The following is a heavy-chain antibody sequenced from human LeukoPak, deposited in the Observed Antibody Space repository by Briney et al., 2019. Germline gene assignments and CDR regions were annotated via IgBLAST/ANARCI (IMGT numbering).Heavy chain of an antibody. J-gene: IGHJ4*02. CDR3: ARVGYCSSTSCYTVDY. CDR1: GFTFSSYA. D-gene: IGHD2-2*02. Sequence: GGSLRLSCAASGFTFSSYAMHWVRQAPGKGLEWVAVISYDGSNKYYADSVKGRFTISRDNAKNSLYLQMNSLRAEDTAVYYCARVGYCSSTSCYTVDYWGQGTLVTVSS. V-gene: IGHV3-30-3*01. CDR2: ISYDGSNK.